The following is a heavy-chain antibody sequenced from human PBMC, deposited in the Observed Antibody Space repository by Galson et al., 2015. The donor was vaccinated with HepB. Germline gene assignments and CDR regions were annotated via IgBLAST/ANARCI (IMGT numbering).Heavy chain of an antibody. J-gene: IGHJ4*02. CDR3: ARGDGYDSSGFTVDY. CDR1: GYSFTSYW. D-gene: IGHD3-22*01. CDR2: IYPGDSDT. Sequence: QSGAEVKKPGESLKISCKGSGYSFTSYWIGWVRQMPGKGLEWMGIIYPGDSDTRYSPSFQGQVTISADKSISTAYLQWSSLKASDTAMYCCARGDGYDSSGFTVDYWGQGTLVTVSS. V-gene: IGHV5-51*01.